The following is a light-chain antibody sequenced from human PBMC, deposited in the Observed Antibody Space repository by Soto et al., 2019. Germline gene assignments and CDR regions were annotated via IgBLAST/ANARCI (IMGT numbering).Light chain of an antibody. J-gene: IGKJ1*01. Sequence: DIVITQSPATLSVSPGERATLSCMARQSVCSNLAWYQQKPGQAPRLLSYGASTRATGIPARFSSSGSGTESTLTISSLQSEDFAVYCCQQYSNGWTFGQGTKVEIK. V-gene: IGKV3-15*01. CDR3: QQYSNGWT. CDR1: QSVCSN. CDR2: GAS.